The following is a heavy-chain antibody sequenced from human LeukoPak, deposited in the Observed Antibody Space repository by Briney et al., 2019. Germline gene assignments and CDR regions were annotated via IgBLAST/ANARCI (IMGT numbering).Heavy chain of an antibody. Sequence: PGGSLRLSCAASGFTLSSYSMNWVRQAPGKGLEWVSYLSSSRSYIYYADTLKGRLTISRDNATNSLYLQMNSRSDEDTDVYSCAALGITMIGGVWGKGTTVTISS. CDR1: GFTLSSYS. D-gene: IGHD3-10*02. CDR2: LSSSRSYI. V-gene: IGHV3-21*01. CDR3: AALGITMIGGV. J-gene: IGHJ6*04.